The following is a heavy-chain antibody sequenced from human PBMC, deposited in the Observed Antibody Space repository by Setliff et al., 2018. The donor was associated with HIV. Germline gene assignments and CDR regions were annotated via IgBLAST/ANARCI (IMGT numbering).Heavy chain of an antibody. V-gene: IGHV4-30-4*01. CDR3: AQMSISASVYFDY. CDR2: VSYTGTT. Sequence: PSETLSLTCTASYASISTADYYWSWIRQPPGKGLEWIGFVSYTGTTHYSPSRKSRITISVDTSKNQFSLKLSSVTAADTAVYYCAQMSISASVYFDYWGQGTLVTVSS. CDR1: YASISTADYY. J-gene: IGHJ4*02. D-gene: IGHD2-21*01.